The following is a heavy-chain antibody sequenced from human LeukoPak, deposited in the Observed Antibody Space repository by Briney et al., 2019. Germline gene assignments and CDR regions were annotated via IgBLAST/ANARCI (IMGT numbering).Heavy chain of an antibody. J-gene: IGHJ4*02. CDR3: AREFSGTTVAARVFDS. D-gene: IGHD6-6*01. CDR2: IHTSGIT. V-gene: IGHV4-4*07. Sequence: SETPSLTCTVSGGSITSYYWTYIRQPAGKGLEWIGRIHTSGITNYNPSLKSRVTMSLDTSKNQFSLNLSSVTAADTAIYYCAREFSGTTVAARVFDSWGQGTLVTVSS. CDR1: GGSITSYY.